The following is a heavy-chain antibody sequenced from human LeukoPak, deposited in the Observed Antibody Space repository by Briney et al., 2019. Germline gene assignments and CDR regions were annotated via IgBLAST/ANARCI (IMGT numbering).Heavy chain of an antibody. Sequence: GASVKVSCKASGYTFTSHAMHWVRQAPGQRLEWMGWINAGNGNTKYSQEFQGRVTITRDTSASTAYMELSSLRSEDMAVYYCARGSGSSWAIDYWGQGTLVTVSS. CDR2: INAGNGNT. D-gene: IGHD6-13*01. V-gene: IGHV1-3*03. CDR3: ARGSGSSWAIDY. CDR1: GYTFTSHA. J-gene: IGHJ4*02.